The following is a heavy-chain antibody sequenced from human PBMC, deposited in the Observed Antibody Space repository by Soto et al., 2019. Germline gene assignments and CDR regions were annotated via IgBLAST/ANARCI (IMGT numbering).Heavy chain of an antibody. Sequence: QLQLQESGPGLVKASETLSLTCTVSGGSISSRSSYWCWIRQPPGKGLEWIGNIYYIGNTYYNPSLKSPVAISIDSSKTRFSLKLNSVTTADTAVYDCGAQDYGAKGYYFETWGQGTLVTVSS. CDR2: IYYIGNT. J-gene: IGHJ4*02. V-gene: IGHV4-39*02. D-gene: IGHD4-17*01. CDR3: GAQDYGAKGYYFET. CDR1: GGSISSRSSY.